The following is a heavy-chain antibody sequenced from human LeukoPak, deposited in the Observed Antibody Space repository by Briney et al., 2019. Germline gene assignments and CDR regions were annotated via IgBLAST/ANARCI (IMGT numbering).Heavy chain of an antibody. CDR1: GFTFSSYA. D-gene: IGHD3-10*01. V-gene: IGHV3-23*01. J-gene: IGHJ6*02. CDR2: ISGSGGTT. CDR3: VKSSGSFSLYYSYYGMDV. Sequence: GGSLRLSCAASGFTFSSYAMSWVRQAPGKGLEWVSAISGSGGTTYYAASVKGRFTISRDNSKNTLYLQMSSLRAEDTAVYYCVKSSGSFSLYYSYYGMDVWGQGTTVTVSS.